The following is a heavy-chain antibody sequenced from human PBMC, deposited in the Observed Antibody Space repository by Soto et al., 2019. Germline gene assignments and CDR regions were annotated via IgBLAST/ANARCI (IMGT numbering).Heavy chain of an antibody. V-gene: IGHV3-7*01. J-gene: IGHJ2*01. CDR3: ARGYNNTWPNCHFDR. Sequence: EVQLVESGGGLVQPGGSLRLSCAASGFTFSSYWMNWVRQAPGKGLEWVANVKQDGSAKYYVDSVKGRFTISRDNAKNSVYLQMNSLKAEDTAVYYCARGYNNTWPNCHFDRWGRGTLVTVSS. CDR2: VKQDGSAK. CDR1: GFTFSSYW. D-gene: IGHD1-1*01.